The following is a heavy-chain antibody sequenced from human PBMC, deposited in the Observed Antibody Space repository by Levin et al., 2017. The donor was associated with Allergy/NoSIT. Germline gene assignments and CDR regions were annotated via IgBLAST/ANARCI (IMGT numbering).Heavy chain of an antibody. CDR2: ISDSGGKT. CDR1: GFTFSNYA. CDR3: AKGGWQHGVLTTPFDS. J-gene: IGHJ4*02. Sequence: GGSLRLSCAASGFTFSNYAMSWVRQAPGKGLEWVSGISDSGGKTHYADSVKGRLTISRDNSKNTLYLQMNSLRGEDTAVYYCAKGGWQHGVLTTPFDSWGQGILVIVSS. V-gene: IGHV3-23*01. D-gene: IGHD4/OR15-4a*01.